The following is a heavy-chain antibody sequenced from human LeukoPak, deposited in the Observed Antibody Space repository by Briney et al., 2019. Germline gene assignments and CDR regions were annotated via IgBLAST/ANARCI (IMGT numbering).Heavy chain of an antibody. J-gene: IGHJ6*02. D-gene: IGHD3-10*01. CDR3: ARDALGGSGSYFYYYYYYGMDV. CDR1: GGSISSYY. CDR2: IYTSRST. Sequence: PSETLSLTCTVSGGSISSYYWSWIRQPAGKVLEWIGRIYTSRSTNYNPSLKSRVTMSVDTSKNQFSLKLSSVTAADTAVYYCARDALGGSGSYFYYYYYYGMDVWGQGTTVTVSS. V-gene: IGHV4-4*07.